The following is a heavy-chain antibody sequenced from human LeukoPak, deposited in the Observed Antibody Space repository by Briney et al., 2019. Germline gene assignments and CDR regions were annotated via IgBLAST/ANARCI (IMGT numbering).Heavy chain of an antibody. CDR3: ARGRYYYDSSGYN. Sequence: NPSQTLSLTCTVSGGSISSGDYSWSWIRQPPGKGLEWIGEINHSGSTNYNPSLKSRVTISVDTSKNQFSLKLSSVTAADTAVYYCARGRYYYDSSGYNWGQGTLVTVSS. V-gene: IGHV4-30-2*01. J-gene: IGHJ4*02. CDR1: GGSISSGDYS. CDR2: INHSGST. D-gene: IGHD3-22*01.